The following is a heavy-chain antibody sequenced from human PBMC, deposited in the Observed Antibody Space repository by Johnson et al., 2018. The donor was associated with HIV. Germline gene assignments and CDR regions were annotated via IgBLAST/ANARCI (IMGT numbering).Heavy chain of an antibody. V-gene: IGHV3-23*04. CDR2: IGGSAVST. CDR3: AREFSFTPEAFDI. J-gene: IGHJ3*02. D-gene: IGHD1-14*01. CDR1: GFSFSDYA. Sequence: VQLVESGGGWVQSGGSLRLSCAASGFSFSDYAMSWVRQAPGKGLEGVSLIGGSAVSTYYADSVKGRFTISRDNSKNTLYLQMDSLRAEETAVYYCAREFSFTPEAFDIWGQGTMVTVSS.